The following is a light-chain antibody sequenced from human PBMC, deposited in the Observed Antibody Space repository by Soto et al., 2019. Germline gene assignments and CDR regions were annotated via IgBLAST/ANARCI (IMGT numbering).Light chain of an antibody. CDR3: MQGTHWHIT. J-gene: IGKJ5*01. CDR2: LGS. Sequence: DIVLTQSPLSLPVTPGESASISCKASQSLLLSSGNNYLDWYLQKPGQSPQLLIYLGSTRASGVPDRFSGSGSGTDFTLKISTVEDEDVGVYYCMQGTHWHITLRQGTRLE. V-gene: IGKV2-28*01. CDR1: QSLLLSSGNNY.